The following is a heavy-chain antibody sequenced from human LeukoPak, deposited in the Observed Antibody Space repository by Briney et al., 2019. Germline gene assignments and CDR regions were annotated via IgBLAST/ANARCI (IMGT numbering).Heavy chain of an antibody. CDR1: GYSFTSYW. D-gene: IGHD4-17*01. Sequence: GESLKISCKGSGYSFTSYWIGWVRQMPGKGLEWMGIIYPGDSDTRYSLSFQGQVTISADKSISTAYLQWSSLKASDTAMYYCARPGMTTVTTGGGVSAFDIWGQGTMVTVSS. CDR3: ARPGMTTVTTGGGVSAFDI. V-gene: IGHV5-51*01. J-gene: IGHJ3*02. CDR2: IYPGDSDT.